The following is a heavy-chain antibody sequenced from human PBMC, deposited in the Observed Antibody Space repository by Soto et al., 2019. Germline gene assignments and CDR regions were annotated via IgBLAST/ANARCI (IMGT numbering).Heavy chain of an antibody. V-gene: IGHV3-48*03. CDR2: ISSGGSNT. CDR3: ARDRAAVGY. CDR1: GFSFRDYE. D-gene: IGHD6-13*01. Sequence: EVQLVESGGGLAQPGGSLRLSCVASGFSFRDYEMNWVRQAPGKGLEWVAFISSGGSNTHYADSVRGRFTVSRDNARKSLYLQMNTLSVADTALYYCARDRAAVGYWGQGTLVTVSS. J-gene: IGHJ4*02.